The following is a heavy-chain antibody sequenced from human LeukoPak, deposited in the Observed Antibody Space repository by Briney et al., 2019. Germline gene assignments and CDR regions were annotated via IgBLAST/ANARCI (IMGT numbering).Heavy chain of an antibody. D-gene: IGHD3-22*01. J-gene: IGHJ3*02. Sequence: PSETLSLTCTVSGGSISSSAYYWGWIRQPPGKGLEWFGSIYYSGNTYYNPSLKSRVTISVDRSKNQFSLKLSSVTAADTAVYYCARLAVVVIPHLAFDIWGQGTMVTVSS. CDR1: GGSISSSAYY. V-gene: IGHV4-39*07. CDR3: ARLAVVVIPHLAFDI. CDR2: IYYSGNT.